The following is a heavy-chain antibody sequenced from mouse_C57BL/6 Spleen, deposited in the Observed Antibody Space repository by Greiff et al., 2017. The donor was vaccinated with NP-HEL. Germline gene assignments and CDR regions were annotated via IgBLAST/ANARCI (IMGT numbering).Heavy chain of an antibody. Sequence: EVHLVESEGGLVQPGSSMKLSCTASGFTFSDYYMAWVRQVPEKGLEWVANINYDGSSTYYLDSLKSRFIISRDNAKNILYLQMSSLKSEDTATYYCARVVYYYAPGAMDYWGQGTSVTVSS. CDR2: INYDGSST. J-gene: IGHJ4*01. CDR1: GFTFSDYY. D-gene: IGHD1-1*01. CDR3: ARVVYYYAPGAMDY. V-gene: IGHV5-16*01.